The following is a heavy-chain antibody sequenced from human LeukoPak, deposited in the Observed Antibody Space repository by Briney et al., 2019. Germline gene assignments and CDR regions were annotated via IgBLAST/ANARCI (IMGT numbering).Heavy chain of an antibody. CDR1: GYTFTDYY. CDR2: INPKSGGT. J-gene: IGHJ4*02. CDR3: ATGYGTHPRDH. D-gene: IGHD4-17*01. Sequence: ASVKVSCKASGYTFTDYYLHWMRQAPGQGLEWMGWINPKSGGTKYSQKFQGRVTLTRDTTNTTTYMEVRGLRYDDSAMCYCATGYGTHPRDHWGQGTLVIVA. V-gene: IGHV1-2*02.